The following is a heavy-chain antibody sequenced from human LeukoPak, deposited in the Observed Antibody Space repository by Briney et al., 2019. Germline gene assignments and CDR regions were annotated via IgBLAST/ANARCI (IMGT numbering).Heavy chain of an antibody. V-gene: IGHV1-69*06. CDR3: ARGGTGRPDFDY. D-gene: IGHD1-1*01. Sequence: SVKVSCKASGGTSSSYAISWVRQAPGQGLEWMGGIIPIFGTANYAQKFQGRVTITADKSTSTAYMELSSLRSEDTAVYYCARGGTGRPDFDYWGQGTLVTVSS. CDR2: IIPIFGTA. CDR1: GGTSSSYA. J-gene: IGHJ4*02.